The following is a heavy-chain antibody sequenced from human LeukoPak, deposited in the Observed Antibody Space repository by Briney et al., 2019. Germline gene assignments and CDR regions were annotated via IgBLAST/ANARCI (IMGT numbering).Heavy chain of an antibody. D-gene: IGHD3-9*01. J-gene: IGHJ4*02. CDR3: ARLSKGRYFDYVFDY. V-gene: IGHV4-39*01. Sequence: SETLSLTCSVSGGSVSSGNYFWGWIRQPPGKGLEWIVNINYIGSTAYNPSLKSRATMSVDTSKNQFSLKMTSVTAADTAVYYCARLSKGRYFDYVFDYWGQGTLVTVSS. CDR1: GGSVSSGNYF. CDR2: INYIGST.